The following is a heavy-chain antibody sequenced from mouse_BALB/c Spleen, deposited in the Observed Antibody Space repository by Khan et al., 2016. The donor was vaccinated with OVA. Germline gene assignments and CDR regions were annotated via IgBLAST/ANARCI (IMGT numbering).Heavy chain of an antibody. CDR2: IDPANGNS. J-gene: IGHJ4*01. Sequence: EVQLQESGAEFVKPGASVRLSCTASGFNIKNTYIHWVKQRPEQGLEWIGRIDPANGNSKYEPKYQGKATTTADTSSNTAHVQLNRLTSEDTAVYYCASSLLLYAMDYLGQGTSVTVAS. CDR1: GFNIKNTY. V-gene: IGHV14-3*02. CDR3: ASSLLLYAMDY. D-gene: IGHD1-2*01.